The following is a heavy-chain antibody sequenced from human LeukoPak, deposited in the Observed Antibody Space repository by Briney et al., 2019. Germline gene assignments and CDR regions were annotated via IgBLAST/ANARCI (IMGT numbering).Heavy chain of an antibody. Sequence: SETLSLTCTVSGYSISSGYYWGWIRQPPGKGPEWIGSTYHSGSTHYNPSLKSRVTISVDTAKNQFSLNLTSETAADTAVYYCARIAAGAFGDLWGRGTLVTVSS. CDR1: GYSISSGYY. CDR3: ARIAAGAFGDL. CDR2: TYHSGST. J-gene: IGHJ2*01. D-gene: IGHD6-25*01. V-gene: IGHV4-38-2*02.